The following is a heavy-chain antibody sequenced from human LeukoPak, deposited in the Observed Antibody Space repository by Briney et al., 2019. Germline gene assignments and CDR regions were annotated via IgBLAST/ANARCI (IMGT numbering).Heavy chain of an antibody. D-gene: IGHD3-9*01. Sequence: TSETLSLTCAVYGGSFSGCYWSWIRQPPGKGLEGIGEINHSGSTNYNPSLKSRVTISVDTSKNQFSLKLSSVTAADTAVYYCARGSHGYFGYRPRGWFDPWGQGTLVTVSS. V-gene: IGHV4-34*01. CDR1: GGSFSGCY. CDR3: ARGSHGYFGYRPRGWFDP. J-gene: IGHJ5*02. CDR2: INHSGST.